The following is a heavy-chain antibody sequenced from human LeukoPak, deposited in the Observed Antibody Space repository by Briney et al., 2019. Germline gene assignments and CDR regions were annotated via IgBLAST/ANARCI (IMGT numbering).Heavy chain of an antibody. Sequence: GGSQRLFCAPSGFILCNAWMSWVRHATGKGLERVSRIKSKTDGGTTDYAAPVKGRFTISRDDSKNTLYLQMNSLKTEDAAVYYCTTADRGVFDYWGQGTLVTVSS. CDR3: TTADRGVFDY. CDR2: IKSKTDGGTT. CDR1: GFILCNAW. J-gene: IGHJ4*02. D-gene: IGHD3-10*01. V-gene: IGHV3-15*01.